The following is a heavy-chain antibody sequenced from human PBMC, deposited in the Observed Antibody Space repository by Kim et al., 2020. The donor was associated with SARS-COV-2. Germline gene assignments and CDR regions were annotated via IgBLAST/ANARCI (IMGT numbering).Heavy chain of an antibody. V-gene: IGHV3-30*18. CDR2: ISYDGSNK. D-gene: IGHD5-12*01. J-gene: IGHJ2*01. Sequence: GGSLRLSCAASGFTFSSYGMHWVRQAPGKGLEWVAVISYDGSNKYYADSVKGRFTISRDNSKNTLYLQMNSLRAEDTAVYYCAKRDGYDSWYFDLWGRGTLVTVSS. CDR1: GFTFSSYG. CDR3: AKRDGYDSWYFDL.